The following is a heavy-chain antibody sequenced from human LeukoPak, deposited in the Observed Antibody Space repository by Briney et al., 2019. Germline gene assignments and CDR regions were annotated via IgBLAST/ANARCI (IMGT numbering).Heavy chain of an antibody. D-gene: IGHD3-10*01. CDR2: IYYSGST. J-gene: IGHJ4*02. Sequence: PSETLSLTCAVYGGSFSDYYWGWIRQPPGKGLEWIGSIYYSGSTYYNPSLKSRLTISVHTSRKQFSLQLNSVTAADTAVYYCARRGGYGSGLIWIYYFDYWGQGTLVTVSS. V-gene: IGHV4-39*01. CDR3: ARRGGYGSGLIWIYYFDY. CDR1: GGSFSDYY.